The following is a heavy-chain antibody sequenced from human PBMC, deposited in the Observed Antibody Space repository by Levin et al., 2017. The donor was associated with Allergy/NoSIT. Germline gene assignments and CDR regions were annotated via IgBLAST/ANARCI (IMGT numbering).Heavy chain of an antibody. Sequence: PSETLSLTCTVSGGSISSSSYYWGWIRQPPGKGLEWIGSIYYSGSTYYNPSLKSRVTISVDTSKNQFSLKLSSVTAADTAVYYCARDRWIQLWFYAFDIWGQGTMVTVSS. CDR2: IYYSGST. J-gene: IGHJ3*02. V-gene: IGHV4-39*07. CDR3: ARDRWIQLWFYAFDI. D-gene: IGHD5-18*01. CDR1: GGSISSSSYY.